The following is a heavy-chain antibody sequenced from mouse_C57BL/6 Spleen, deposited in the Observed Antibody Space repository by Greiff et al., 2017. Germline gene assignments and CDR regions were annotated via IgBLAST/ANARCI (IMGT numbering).Heavy chain of an antibody. J-gene: IGHJ3*01. CDR3: AREGDDYDGVAY. V-gene: IGHV1-26*01. Sequence: VQLQQSGPELVKPGASVKISCKASGYTFTDYYMNWVKQSHGKSLEWIGDINPNNGGTSYNQKFKGKATLTVDKSSSTAYMELRSLTSEDSAVYYCAREGDDYDGVAYWGQGTLVTVSA. D-gene: IGHD2-4*01. CDR1: GYTFTDYY. CDR2: INPNNGGT.